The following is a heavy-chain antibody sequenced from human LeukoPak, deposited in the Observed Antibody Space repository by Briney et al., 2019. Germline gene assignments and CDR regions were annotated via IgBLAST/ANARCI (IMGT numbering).Heavy chain of an antibody. CDR2: ISADWGIL. CDR3: AKTYRNNHQIFDS. Sequence: PGGSLRLSCAASGLSFSNSGMNWVRQAPGKGLEWVSHISADWGILYYADSVKGRFTISRDNSKNSLFLQMSSLRAEDTAVYFCAKTYRNNHQIFDSWGQGALVTVSS. V-gene: IGHV3-48*04. CDR1: GLSFSNSG. J-gene: IGHJ4*02. D-gene: IGHD1/OR15-1a*01.